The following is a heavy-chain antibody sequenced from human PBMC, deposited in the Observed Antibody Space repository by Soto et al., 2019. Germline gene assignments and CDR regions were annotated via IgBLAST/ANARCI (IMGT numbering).Heavy chain of an antibody. Sequence: PXVSLRLSGAASGFTFSTYAMSWVRQAPGKGLEWVSGISGSGDRTHYVDSVKGRFTISRDNSKNTLYLQMHSLRAEDTALYYCAKASTYEYVWGSFRYYFDYWGQGTLVTVSS. CDR1: GFTFSTYA. J-gene: IGHJ4*02. CDR2: ISGSGDRT. CDR3: AKASTYEYVWGSFRYYFDY. D-gene: IGHD3-16*02. V-gene: IGHV3-23*01.